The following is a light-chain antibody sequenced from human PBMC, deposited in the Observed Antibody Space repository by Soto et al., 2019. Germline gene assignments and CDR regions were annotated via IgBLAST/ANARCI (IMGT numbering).Light chain of an antibody. CDR1: XSISSSY. CDR2: GAS. J-gene: IGKJ3*01. CDR3: QQYSSSPPEFT. V-gene: IGKV3-20*01. Sequence: EIVLTQSPGTLSLSPGERATLSCRAXXSISSSYLAWYQQRPGQAPRLLIFGASYRATGIPDRFSGSGSGTDFTLTISRLEPEDFAVYYCQQYSSSPPEFTFGPGTKVDSK.